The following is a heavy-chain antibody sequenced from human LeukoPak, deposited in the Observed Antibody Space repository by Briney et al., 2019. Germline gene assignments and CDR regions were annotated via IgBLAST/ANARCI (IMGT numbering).Heavy chain of an antibody. Sequence: ASVKVSCKASGYTFTSYDINWVRQATGQGLEWMGWMNPNSGNTGYAQKFQGRVTMTRNTSISTAYMELSSLRSEDTAVYYCARAGGYCGRISCPYYFDYWGQGTLVTVSS. CDR3: ARAGGYCGRISCPYYFDY. D-gene: IGHD2-15*01. CDR1: GYTFTSYD. V-gene: IGHV1-8*01. J-gene: IGHJ4*02. CDR2: MNPNSGNT.